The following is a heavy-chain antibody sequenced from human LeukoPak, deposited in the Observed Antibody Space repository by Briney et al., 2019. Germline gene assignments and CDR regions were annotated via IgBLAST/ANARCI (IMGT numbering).Heavy chain of an antibody. V-gene: IGHV1-2*02. J-gene: IGHJ4*02. Sequence: ASVKVSCKASGYTFTGYLMHWVRQAPGQGLEYMGWINPKSGGTEFAQRFQGRVTMTRDTSTSTASMELSRLRSDDTAVYYCARDLSTSSTWELDYWGQGTLVTVSS. CDR3: ARDLSTSSTWELDY. CDR1: GYTFTGYL. D-gene: IGHD2/OR15-2a*01. CDR2: INPKSGGT.